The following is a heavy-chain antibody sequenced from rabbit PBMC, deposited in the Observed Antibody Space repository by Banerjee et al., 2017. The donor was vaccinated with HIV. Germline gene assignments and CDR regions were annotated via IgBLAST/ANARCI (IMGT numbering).Heavy chain of an antibody. D-gene: IGHD4-2*01. CDR1: GFDFSSNA. V-gene: IGHV1S47*01. CDR2: IYNGDGST. J-gene: IGHJ2*01. CDR3: ARNPHGSNDI. Sequence: QEQLVESGGGLVQPEGSLTLTCKASGFDFSSNAMCWVRQAPGKGPEWIACIYNGDGSTYYASWVNGRFTISKTSSTTVTLEMTSLTAADTATYFCARNPHGSNDIWGPGTLVTVS.